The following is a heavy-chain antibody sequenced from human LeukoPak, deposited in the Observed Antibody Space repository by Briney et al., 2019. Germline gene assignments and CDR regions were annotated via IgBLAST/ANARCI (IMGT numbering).Heavy chain of an antibody. V-gene: IGHV3-30*18. CDR3: AKDGRGIVVVD. J-gene: IGHJ4*02. CDR1: GFAFRTYG. D-gene: IGHD3-22*01. CDR2: ISYDGSEK. Sequence: GGSLRLSRAASGFAFRTYGMHWVRQAPGKGLEWVAVISYDGSEKHNADSVKGRSTISRDNSKNMLYLEMNSLRAEDTAVYYCAKDGRGIVVVDWGQGTLVTVSS.